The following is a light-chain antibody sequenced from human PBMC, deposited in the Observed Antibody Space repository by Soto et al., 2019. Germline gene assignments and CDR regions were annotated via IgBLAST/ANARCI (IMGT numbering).Light chain of an antibody. J-gene: IGLJ1*01. CDR1: DSNIGSNS. Sequence: QSVLTQPPSASGTAGQVVTISCSGGDSNIGSNSVYWYQHLPRMAPKLLIYYNNQRPSGVPDRFSGSRSGTSASLAIVGLRSEDEAVYYCAAWDDSLSGLYVFGTGTQLTVL. V-gene: IGLV1-47*02. CDR3: AAWDDSLSGLYV. CDR2: YNN.